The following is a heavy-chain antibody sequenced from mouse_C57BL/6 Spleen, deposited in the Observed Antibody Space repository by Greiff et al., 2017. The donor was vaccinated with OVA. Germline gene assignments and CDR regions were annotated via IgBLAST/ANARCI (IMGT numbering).Heavy chain of an antibody. V-gene: IGHV5-16*01. J-gene: IGHJ4*01. D-gene: IGHD2-3*01. CDR2: INYDGSST. CDR3: ARDRWDYDAMDY. CDR1: GFTFSDYY. Sequence: DVKLVESEGGLVQPGRSMKLSCTASGFTFSDYYMAWVRQVPEKGLEWVANINYDGSSTYYLDSLKSRFIISRDNAKNILYLQMSSLKSEDTATYYCARDRWDYDAMDYWGQGTSVTVSS.